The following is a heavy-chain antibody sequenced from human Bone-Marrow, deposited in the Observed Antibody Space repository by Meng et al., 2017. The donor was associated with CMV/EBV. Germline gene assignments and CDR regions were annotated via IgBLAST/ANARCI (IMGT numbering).Heavy chain of an antibody. J-gene: IGHJ4*02. Sequence: SIRSSTWWSWVRQPPGKGLEWIGEIYHSGSTNYNPSLKSRVTISVDKSKSQFSLKLSSVTAADTAVYYCASFPLLDRYSSSHYFDYWGQGTLVTVSS. CDR2: IYHSGST. V-gene: IGHV4-4*02. D-gene: IGHD6-6*01. CDR3: ASFPLLDRYSSSHYFDY. CDR1: SIRSSTW.